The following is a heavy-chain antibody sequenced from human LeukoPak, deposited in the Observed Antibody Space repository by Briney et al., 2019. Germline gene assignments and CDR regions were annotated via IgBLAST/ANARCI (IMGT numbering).Heavy chain of an antibody. D-gene: IGHD3-3*01. CDR2: ISGSGGST. CDR3: AKASGFRSGYYAYYYYMDV. Sequence: GGSLRLSCAASGFTFSSYAMSWVRQAPGKGLEWVSAISGSGGSTYYADSVKGRFTISRDNSKNTLYLQMNSLRAEDTAVYYCAKASGFRSGYYAYYYYMDVWGKGTTVTVSS. V-gene: IGHV3-23*01. J-gene: IGHJ6*03. CDR1: GFTFSSYA.